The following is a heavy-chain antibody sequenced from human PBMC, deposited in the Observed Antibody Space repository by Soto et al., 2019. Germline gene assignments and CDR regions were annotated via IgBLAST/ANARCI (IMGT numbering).Heavy chain of an antibody. V-gene: IGHV4-30-4*01. J-gene: IGHJ6*02. CDR2: IFYSGTT. Sequence: PSETLSLTCTVSGDSSSSGNYYWSWIRQPPGQGLEWIGYIFYSGTTYYNPSLKSRVTISLDTSGNQFSLKLNSVTAADTAVYYCARDIHIPEKTLKYYYYAMDVWGQGTTVTVSS. CDR3: ARDIHIPEKTLKYYYYAMDV. D-gene: IGHD2-2*02. CDR1: GDSSSSGNYY.